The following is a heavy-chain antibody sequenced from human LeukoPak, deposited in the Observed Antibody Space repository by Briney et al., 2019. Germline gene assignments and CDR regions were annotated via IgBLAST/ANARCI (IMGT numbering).Heavy chain of an antibody. Sequence: PGGSLRLSCAASGFTFSGSAMHWVRQASGKGLEWVGRIRSKANSYATAYAASVKGRFTISRDDSKNTAYLQMNSLKTEDTAVYSCTRLGIAPRDFDYWGQGTLVTVSS. CDR3: TRLGIAPRDFDY. D-gene: IGHD6-6*01. V-gene: IGHV3-73*01. CDR1: GFTFSGSA. J-gene: IGHJ4*02. CDR2: IRSKANSYAT.